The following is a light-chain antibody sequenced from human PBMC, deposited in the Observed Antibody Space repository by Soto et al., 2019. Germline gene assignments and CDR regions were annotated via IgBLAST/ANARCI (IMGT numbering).Light chain of an antibody. V-gene: IGLV4-69*01. J-gene: IGLJ2*01. Sequence: QSVLTQSPSASASLGASVKLTCILSSGHSSYAIAWHQQQPEKGPRYLMKLDSDGSHTKGDAIPDRFSGSSSGAERYLTISSLQSEDEADYYCQTWGTGIHVVFGGGTQLTVL. CDR3: QTWGTGIHVV. CDR1: SGHSSYA. CDR2: LDSDGSH.